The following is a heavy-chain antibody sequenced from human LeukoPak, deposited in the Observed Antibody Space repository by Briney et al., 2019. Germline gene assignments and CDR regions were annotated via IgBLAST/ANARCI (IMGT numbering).Heavy chain of an antibody. CDR2: ISGSGDST. Sequence: GGTLRLSCAASGFTFSSYGMNWVRQAPGKGLEWVSFISGSGDSTHFADSVKGRFTISRDNSKNTLYLQMNSLRAEDTAVYYCAKDPWFGESWGQGTLVTVSS. V-gene: IGHV3-23*01. CDR3: AKDPWFGES. CDR1: GFTFSSYG. D-gene: IGHD3-10*01. J-gene: IGHJ5*02.